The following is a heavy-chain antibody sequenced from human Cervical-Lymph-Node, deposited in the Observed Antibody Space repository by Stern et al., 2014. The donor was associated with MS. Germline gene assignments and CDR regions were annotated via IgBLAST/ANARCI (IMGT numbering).Heavy chain of an antibody. J-gene: IGHJ4*02. CDR2: INPATGAT. V-gene: IGHV1-2*02. Sequence: QVQLVQSGTDVKKPGASAKVSCEASGYTFTGYYIHWVRQAPGQGLEWMGMINPATGATPYAQNFQGRVTMTRDTSISTACMVLTRLTSDDTAVYYCARDLADYRYYFDSWGQGTLVTVSS. CDR1: GYTFTGYY. D-gene: IGHD4-11*01. CDR3: ARDLADYRYYFDS.